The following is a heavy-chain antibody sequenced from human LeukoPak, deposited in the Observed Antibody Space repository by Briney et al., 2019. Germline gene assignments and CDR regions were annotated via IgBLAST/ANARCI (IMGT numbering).Heavy chain of an antibody. CDR2: ISSSGSTI. CDR1: GFTFSSYE. CDR3: ARVGYSSSWYKADAFDI. J-gene: IGHJ3*02. D-gene: IGHD6-13*01. Sequence: GALRLSCAASGFTFSSYEMNWVRQAPGKGLEWVSYISSSGSTIYYADSVKGRFTISRDNAKNSLYLQMNSLRAEDTAVYYCARVGYSSSWYKADAFDIWGQGTMATVSS. V-gene: IGHV3-48*03.